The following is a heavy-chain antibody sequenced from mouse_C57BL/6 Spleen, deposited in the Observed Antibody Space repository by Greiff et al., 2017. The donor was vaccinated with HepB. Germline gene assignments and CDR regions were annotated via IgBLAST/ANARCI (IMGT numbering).Heavy chain of an antibody. J-gene: IGHJ3*01. V-gene: IGHV1-50*01. D-gene: IGHD2-1*01. CDR2: IDPSDSYT. CDR1: GYTFTSYW. CDR3: ARGRIYYGSYGFAY. Sequence: VQLQQSGAELVKPGASVKLSCKASGYTFTSYWMQWVKQRPGQGLEWIGEIDPSDSYTNYNQKFKGKATLTVDTSASTAYMQLSSLTSEDSAVYYCARGRIYYGSYGFAYWGQGTLVTVSA.